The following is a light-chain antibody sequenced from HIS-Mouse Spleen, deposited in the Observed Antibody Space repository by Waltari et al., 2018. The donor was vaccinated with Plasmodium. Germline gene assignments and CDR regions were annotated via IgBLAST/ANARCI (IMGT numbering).Light chain of an antibody. Sequence: SYELTQPPSVSVSPGQTARITCSGDALPKKYAYWYQQKSGQAPVLVIYEDSKRPSGIPEGFSGSSSGTMATLTISGAQVADEADYYCYSTDSSGNHRVFGGGTKLTVL. CDR3: YSTDSSGNHRV. J-gene: IGLJ3*02. V-gene: IGLV3-10*01. CDR2: EDS. CDR1: ALPKKY.